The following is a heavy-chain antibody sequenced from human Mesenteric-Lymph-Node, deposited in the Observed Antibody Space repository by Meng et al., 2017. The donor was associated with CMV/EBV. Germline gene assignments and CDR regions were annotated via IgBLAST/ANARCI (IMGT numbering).Heavy chain of an antibody. D-gene: IGHD3-16*01. CDR1: GFTVSTTY. CDR3: ARATYSDSPDSGGYYFDY. V-gene: IGHV4-59*02. J-gene: IGHJ4*02. CDR2: IFYSGNT. Sequence: ESLKISCTASGFTVSTTYMSWVRQAPGKGLEWIGYIFYSGNTKYNPSLKSRVTISIDPPKNQFSLNLSSVSAADTAIYYCARATYSDSPDSGGYYFDYWGQGTLVTVSS.